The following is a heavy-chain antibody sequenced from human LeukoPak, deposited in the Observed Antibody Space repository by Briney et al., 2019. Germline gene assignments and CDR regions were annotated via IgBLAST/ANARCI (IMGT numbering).Heavy chain of an antibody. CDR2: IWNDGSDK. D-gene: IGHD4-11*01. Sequence: GGSLRLSCVTSGFTFSHYAMHWVRQAPGKGLEWVAVIWNDGSDKYYGDSVKGRFTISRGNAKKTVYLQMNSLRVEETAVYYCAKDAQRGFDYSNSLESWGQGALVTVSS. CDR1: GFTFSHYA. V-gene: IGHV3-33*06. J-gene: IGHJ4*02. CDR3: AKDAQRGFDYSNSLES.